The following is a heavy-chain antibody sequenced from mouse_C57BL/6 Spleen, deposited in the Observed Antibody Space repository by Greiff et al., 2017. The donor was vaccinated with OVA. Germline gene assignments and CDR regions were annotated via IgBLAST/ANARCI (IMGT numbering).Heavy chain of an antibody. J-gene: IGHJ2*01. Sequence: QVQLKESGAELVRPGTSVKMSCKASGYTFTNYWIGWAKQRPGHGLEWIGDIYPGGGYTNYNEKFKGKATLTADKSSSTAYMQFSSLTSEDSAIYYCARKKDGSSYDYFDYWGQGTTLTVSS. V-gene: IGHV1-63*01. CDR3: ARKKDGSSYDYFDY. D-gene: IGHD1-1*01. CDR2: IYPGGGYT. CDR1: GYTFTNYW.